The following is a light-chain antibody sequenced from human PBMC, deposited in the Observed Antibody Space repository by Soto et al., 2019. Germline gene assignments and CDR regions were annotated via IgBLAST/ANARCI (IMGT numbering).Light chain of an antibody. CDR2: SAS. CDR1: QGISNY. Sequence: DIQMTQSPSSLSASVGDRVTITCRASQGISNYLAWYQQKPGKVPENLIYSASTLQSGVPSRFSGSGSGTDFTLTLTSLQPEDVATFYSQRSYTAPETFGQGTKVEIK. CDR3: QRSYTAPET. V-gene: IGKV1-27*01. J-gene: IGKJ1*01.